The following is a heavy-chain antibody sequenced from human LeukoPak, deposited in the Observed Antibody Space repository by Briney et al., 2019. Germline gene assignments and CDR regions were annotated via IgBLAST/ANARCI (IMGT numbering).Heavy chain of an antibody. CDR2: IYYSGST. CDR3: ARQGSAYYFDF. D-gene: IGHD2-15*01. V-gene: IGHV4-39*01. CDR1: GGSISSSSYY. Sequence: SETLSLTCTVSGGSISSSSYYWGWIRQPPGKGLEWIGSIYYSGSTYYNPSLKSRVTISVDTSKNQFSLKLSSVTAADTAVYYCARQGSAYYFDFWGQGLLVTVSS. J-gene: IGHJ4*02.